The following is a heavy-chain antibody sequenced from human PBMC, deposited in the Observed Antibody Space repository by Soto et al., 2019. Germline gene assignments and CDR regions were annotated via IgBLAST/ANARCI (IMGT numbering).Heavy chain of an antibody. CDR3: ARESRITIFGVVIDYGMDV. D-gene: IGHD3-3*01. V-gene: IGHV4-61*01. CDR1: GGSVSSGSYY. J-gene: IGHJ6*02. Sequence: PSETLSLTCTVSGGSVSSGSYYWSWIRQPPGKGLEWIGYIYYSGSTNYNPSLKSRVTISVDTSKNQFSLKLSSVTAADTAVYYCARESRITIFGVVIDYGMDVWGQGTTVTVPS. CDR2: IYYSGST.